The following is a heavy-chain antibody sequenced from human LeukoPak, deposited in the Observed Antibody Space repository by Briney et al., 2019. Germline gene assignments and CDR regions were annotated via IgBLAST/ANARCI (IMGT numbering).Heavy chain of an antibody. D-gene: IGHD3-10*01. J-gene: IGHJ4*02. CDR1: GGTFSSYA. CDR3: ARDLTDGSGSLSY. CDR2: IIPIFGTA. Sequence: SVKVSCKASGGTFSSYAISWVRQAPGQGLEWMGGIIPIFGTANYAQKFQGRVTITADESTSTAYMELSSLRSEDTAVYYCARDLTDGSGSLSYWGQGTLVTVSS. V-gene: IGHV1-69*13.